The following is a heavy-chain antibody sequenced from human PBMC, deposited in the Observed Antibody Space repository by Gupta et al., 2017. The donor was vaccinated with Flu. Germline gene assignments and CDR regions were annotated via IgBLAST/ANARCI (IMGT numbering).Heavy chain of an antibody. D-gene: IGHD6-13*01. Sequence: SIWDATYNGGWIRQPPGKGLEWIGSISYSGGTCYNPSLEGRVTISVDRYKSQFSLRLRSVTAADTAVYFWARRVSFMAAPDNGFDPWGQGTLGTGSS. CDR3: ARRVSFMAAPDNGFDP. J-gene: IGHJ5*02. CDR1: SIWDATYN. V-gene: IGHV4-39*01. CDR2: ISYSGGT.